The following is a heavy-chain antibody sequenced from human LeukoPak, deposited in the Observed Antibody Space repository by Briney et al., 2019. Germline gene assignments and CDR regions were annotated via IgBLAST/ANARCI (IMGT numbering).Heavy chain of an antibody. CDR3: ARGVLGIVVVPAAMRYYYYMDV. CDR2: IYTSGST. V-gene: IGHV4-61*02. Sequence: SQTLSLTCTVSGGSISSGSYYCSWIRQPAGKGLEWIGRIYTSGSTNYNPSLKSRITISVDTSKNQFSLKLSSVTAADTAVYYCARGVLGIVVVPAAMRYYYYMDVWGKGTTVTVSS. J-gene: IGHJ6*03. D-gene: IGHD2-2*01. CDR1: GGSISSGSYY.